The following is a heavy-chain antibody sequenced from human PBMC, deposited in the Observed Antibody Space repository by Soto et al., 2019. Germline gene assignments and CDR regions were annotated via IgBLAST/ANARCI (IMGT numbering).Heavy chain of an antibody. V-gene: IGHV1-8*01. CDR3: AGEKVGNMWLDF. J-gene: IGHJ4*02. D-gene: IGHD1-26*01. Sequence: QAQLVQSGAEVKKPGASVKVSCKASGYTFTGYDINWVRQATGQGLEWMGWMNPNSGNTGYALNFQGRLTMTRDNTITTSYMELTSLRDVDSAVDCCAGEKVGNMWLDFWGQGTVVTVSS. CDR2: MNPNSGNT. CDR1: GYTFTGYD.